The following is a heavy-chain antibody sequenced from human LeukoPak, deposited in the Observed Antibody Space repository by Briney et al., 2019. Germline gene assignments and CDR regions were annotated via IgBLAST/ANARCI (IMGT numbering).Heavy chain of an antibody. CDR1: GYTFTSYD. V-gene: IGHV1-8*03. CDR3: ARGGVAGSYYYYYYMDV. CDR2: MNPNSGNT. Sequence: ASVKVSCKASGYTFTSYDINWVRQATGQGLEWMGWMNPNSGNTAYAQKFQGRVTITRNTSISTAYMELSSLRSEDTAVYYCARGGVAGSYYYYYYMDVWGKGTTVTVSS. J-gene: IGHJ6*03. D-gene: IGHD6-19*01.